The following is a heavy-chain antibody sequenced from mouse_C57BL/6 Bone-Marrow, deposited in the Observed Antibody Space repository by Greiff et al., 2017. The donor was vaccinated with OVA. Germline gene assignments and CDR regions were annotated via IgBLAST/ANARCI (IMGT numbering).Heavy chain of an antibody. CDR3: AKRRRWYFDV. J-gene: IGHJ1*03. Sequence: EVKLQQSGPELVKPGASVKIPCKASGYTFTAYNMDWVKQSHGKSLEWIGDINPNNGGTIYNQKFKGKATLTVDKSSSTAYMELRRLTSEDTAVYYCAKRRRWYFDVWGTGTTVTVSS. CDR1: GYTFTAYN. D-gene: IGHD2-12*01. V-gene: IGHV1-18*01. CDR2: INPNNGGT.